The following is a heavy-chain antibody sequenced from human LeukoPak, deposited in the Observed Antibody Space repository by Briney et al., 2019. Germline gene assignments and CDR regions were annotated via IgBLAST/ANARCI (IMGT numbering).Heavy chain of an antibody. Sequence: ASVKVSCKASGYTFTSYGISWVRQAPGQGLEWMGWISAYNGNTNYAQKLQGRVTMTTDTSTSTAYMELRSLRSDDTAVYYCATSSMVRGVTRWFDPWGQGTLVTVSS. V-gene: IGHV1-18*01. CDR1: GYTFTSYG. CDR3: ATSSMVRGVTRWFDP. CDR2: ISAYNGNT. J-gene: IGHJ5*02. D-gene: IGHD3-10*01.